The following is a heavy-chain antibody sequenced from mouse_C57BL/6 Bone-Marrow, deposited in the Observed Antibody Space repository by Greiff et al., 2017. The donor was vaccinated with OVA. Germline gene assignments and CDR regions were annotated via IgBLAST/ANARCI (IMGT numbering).Heavy chain of an antibody. CDR1: GFTFSDFY. CDR3: SRGEGYGSCNPYYFDY. J-gene: IGHJ2*01. D-gene: IGHD1-1*01. Sequence: EVQVVESGGGLVQSGRSLRLSCATSGFTFSDFYMEWVRQAPGKGLEWIAASRNKANDYTTEYSASVKGRFIVSRDTSQSILYLQMNARRAEDTAMYYCSRGEGYGSCNPYYFDYWGQGTTLTVSS. CDR2: SRNKANDYTT. V-gene: IGHV7-1*01.